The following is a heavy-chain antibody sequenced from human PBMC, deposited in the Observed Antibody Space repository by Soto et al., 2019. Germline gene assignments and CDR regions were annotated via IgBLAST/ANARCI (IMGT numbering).Heavy chain of an antibody. J-gene: IGHJ4*02. V-gene: IGHV3-74*01. CDR2: INSDGSST. CDR1: GFTFSSYA. D-gene: IGHD6-19*01. Sequence: QTGGSLGLSCAASGFTFSSYAMSWVRQAPGKGLVWVSRINSDGSSTTYADSVKGRFTISRDNAKNTLYLQMNSLRAEDTAVYYCARRRGSSGWKTNFDYWGRGTLVTVSS. CDR3: ARRRGSSGWKTNFDY.